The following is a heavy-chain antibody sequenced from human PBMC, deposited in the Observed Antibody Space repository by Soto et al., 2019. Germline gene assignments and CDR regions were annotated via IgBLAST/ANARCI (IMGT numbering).Heavy chain of an antibody. J-gene: IGHJ5*01. CDR3: GRVVEGATRHTDPDS. V-gene: IGHV4-39*01. Sequence: ETLSLTCTVSGVSIHNSHSFWAWIRQPPGKGLQFIASVYHNGGAHYNSSLKSRVTISVDTANNQVSLRMRSLTAADTAFYYCGRVVEGATRHTDPDSWGQGILVTVS. CDR1: GVSIHNSHSF. CDR2: VYHNGGA. D-gene: IGHD2-21*01.